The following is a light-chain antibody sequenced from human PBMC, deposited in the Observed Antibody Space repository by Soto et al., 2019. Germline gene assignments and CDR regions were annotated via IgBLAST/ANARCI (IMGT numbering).Light chain of an antibody. CDR3: CSHARSTTWV. CDR1: SSDVGNYNL. J-gene: IGLJ3*02. Sequence: QSALTQPASVSGSPGQSITISCTGTSSDVGNYNLVSWYQQHPGKAPTVIIYEVSKRPSGVSDRFSGSKSGNTASLTISGLRAEDEAGYYCCSHARSTTWVFGGGTQVTVL. V-gene: IGLV2-23*02. CDR2: EVS.